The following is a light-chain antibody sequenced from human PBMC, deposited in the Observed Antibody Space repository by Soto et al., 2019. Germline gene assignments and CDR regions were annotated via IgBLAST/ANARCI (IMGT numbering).Light chain of an antibody. J-gene: IGKJ3*01. V-gene: IGKV3-20*01. CDR1: RPVARQY. CDR2: DAA. Sequence: EIVLTQSPDALSLSQGERASLSCRASRPVARQYIAWYHQKPGQAPRLLIHDAASKATGIPDRFSGSGSGAGTDFTLFISRLEPEDCGVYYCQQNGRSPTFGPGTKVEVK. CDR3: QQNGRSPT.